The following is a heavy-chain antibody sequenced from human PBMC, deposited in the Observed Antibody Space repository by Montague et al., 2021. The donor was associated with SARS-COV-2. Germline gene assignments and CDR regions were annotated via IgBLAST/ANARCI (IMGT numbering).Heavy chain of an antibody. J-gene: IGHJ4*02. CDR2: IYHSGTT. Sequence: SDTLSLTRAVAGGSISSPNWWSWVRQSPVKGLEWIGEIYHSGTTNSNPSLKSRVTISIDNSKNQFSLKLTSVTAADTAVYFCARVNKVDYYFEYWGQGALVTVSS. CDR1: GGSISSPNW. V-gene: IGHV4-4*02. D-gene: IGHD2/OR15-2a*01. CDR3: ARVNKVDYYFEY.